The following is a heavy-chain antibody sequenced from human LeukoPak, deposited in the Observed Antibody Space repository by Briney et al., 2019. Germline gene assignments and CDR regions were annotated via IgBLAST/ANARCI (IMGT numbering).Heavy chain of an antibody. J-gene: IGHJ4*02. CDR2: FDPEDGET. CDR3: ARGYSSSWYYFDY. D-gene: IGHD6-13*01. Sequence: ASVKVSCKVSGYTLTKLSMHWVRQAPGKGLEWMGGFDPEDGETIYAQKFQGRVTMTEDTSTDTAYMELSSLRSDDTAVYYCARGYSSSWYYFDYWGQGTLVTVSS. CDR1: GYTLTKLS. V-gene: IGHV1-24*01.